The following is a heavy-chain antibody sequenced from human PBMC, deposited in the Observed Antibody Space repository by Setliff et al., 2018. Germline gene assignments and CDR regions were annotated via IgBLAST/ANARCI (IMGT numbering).Heavy chain of an antibody. D-gene: IGHD5-12*01. CDR3: AGDPPYSGYAFHI. V-gene: IGHV3-33*01. CDR2: IWYDGSYT. CDR1: GFTFSSYA. Sequence: PGGSLRLSCAASGFTFSSYAMHWVRQAPGKGLDWVAYIWYDGSYTYYTGSVKGRFTISRDNSRRAVYLQMNSLRAEDTAVYYCAGDPPYSGYAFHIWGQGTMVTVSS. J-gene: IGHJ3*02.